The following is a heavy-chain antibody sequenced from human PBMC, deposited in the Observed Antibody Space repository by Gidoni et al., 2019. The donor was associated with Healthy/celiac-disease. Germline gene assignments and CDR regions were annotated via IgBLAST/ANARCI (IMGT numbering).Heavy chain of an antibody. J-gene: IGHJ4*02. CDR2: ISSRSSYI. CDR3: ARVKAAAGDNPDY. V-gene: IGHV3-21*01. CDR1: GFTFSSYS. D-gene: IGHD6-13*01. Sequence: EVQLVESGGGLVKPGGSLRLSCAASGFTFSSYSMNWVRQALGKGLEWVSSISSRSSYIYYADSVKGRFTISRDNAKNSLYLQMNSLRAEDTAVYYCARVKAAAGDNPDYWGQGTLVTVSS.